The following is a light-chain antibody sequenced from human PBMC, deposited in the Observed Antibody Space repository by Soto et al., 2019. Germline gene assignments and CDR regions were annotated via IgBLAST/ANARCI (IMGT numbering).Light chain of an antibody. CDR3: QQYGSSPRT. V-gene: IGKV3-20*01. J-gene: IGKJ1*01. CDR1: QSVSSSY. Sequence: EIGLTQSPCTLSWSPGERATLSCRASQSVSSSYLAWYQQKPGQAPRPVIYSASRRATGIPDRFSGSGYGTDFNLTISGLETEDFAVYYCQQYGSSPRTFGQGTQVDIK. CDR2: SAS.